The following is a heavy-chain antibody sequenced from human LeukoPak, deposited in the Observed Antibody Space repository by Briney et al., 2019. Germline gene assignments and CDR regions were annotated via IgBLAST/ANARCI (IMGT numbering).Heavy chain of an antibody. V-gene: IGHV3-48*03. J-gene: IGHJ5*02. Sequence: GGSLRLSCAASGFDLSTCEMNWVRQAPGKGLEWIADITISGHTKNYADSVKGRLTISRDNARTSLYLQMNSLRVEDTGVYYCARGDPHADLWGQGTLVTVSS. CDR3: ARGDPHADL. CDR1: GFDLSTCE. CDR2: ITISGHTK.